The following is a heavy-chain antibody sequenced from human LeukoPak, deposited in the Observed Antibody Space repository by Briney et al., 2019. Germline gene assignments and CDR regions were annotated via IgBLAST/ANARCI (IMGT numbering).Heavy chain of an antibody. Sequence: GGSLRLSCAASGFTFSDYYISWIRQAPGKGLEWVSYISSSGSTIYYADSVKGRFTISRDNAKNSLYLQMNSLRAEDTAVYYCARASFWESPVNWFDPWGQGTLVTVSS. V-gene: IGHV3-11*04. J-gene: IGHJ5*02. CDR2: ISSSGSTI. D-gene: IGHD3-16*01. CDR3: ARASFWESPVNWFDP. CDR1: GFTFSDYY.